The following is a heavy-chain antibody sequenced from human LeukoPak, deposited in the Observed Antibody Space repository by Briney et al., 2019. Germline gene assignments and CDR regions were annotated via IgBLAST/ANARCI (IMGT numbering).Heavy chain of an antibody. CDR3: AKDLGLERLFDY. CDR2: ISGGGGST. CDR1: GFTFINYA. D-gene: IGHD6-25*01. Sequence: AGGSLRLSCAASGFTFINYAMNWVRQAPGKGLEWVSSISGGGGSTYYGDSVKGRFTISRDNSKNTLYLQMNSLRVEDTAVYYYAKDLGLERLFDYWGQGTLVTVSS. V-gene: IGHV3-23*01. J-gene: IGHJ4*02.